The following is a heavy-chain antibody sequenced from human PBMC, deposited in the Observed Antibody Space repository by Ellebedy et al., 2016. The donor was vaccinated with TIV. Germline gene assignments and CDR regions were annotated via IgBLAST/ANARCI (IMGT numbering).Heavy chain of an antibody. CDR1: GYTFTSYG. J-gene: IGHJ2*01. CDR3: ARVSPDWYFDL. CDR2: ISAYNGNT. Sequence: ASVKVSXXASGYTFTSYGISWVRQAPGQGLEWMGWISAYNGNTNYAQKLQGRVTMTTDTSTSTAYMELRSLRSDDTAVYYCARVSPDWYFDLWGRGTLVTVSS. V-gene: IGHV1-18*01.